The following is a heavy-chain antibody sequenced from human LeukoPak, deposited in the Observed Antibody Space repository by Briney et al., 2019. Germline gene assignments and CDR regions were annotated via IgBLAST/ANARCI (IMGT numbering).Heavy chain of an antibody. CDR2: IRSKAFGGTT. CDR3: TREGVVGAAVFDQ. J-gene: IGHJ4*02. D-gene: IGHD1-26*01. V-gene: IGHV3-49*04. CDR1: GFTFGDYA. Sequence: PGRSLRLSCTASGFTFGDYAISWVRQAPGKGLEWVGLIRSKAFGGTTEYAASVKGRFAISRDDSKSIAYLQMNSLKTEDTAVYYCTREGVVGAAVFDQWGQGTLVTVSS.